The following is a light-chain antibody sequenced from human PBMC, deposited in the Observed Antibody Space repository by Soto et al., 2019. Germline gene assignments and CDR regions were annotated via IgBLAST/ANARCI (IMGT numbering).Light chain of an antibody. V-gene: IGKV3-20*01. CDR1: QSVSSSY. J-gene: IGKJ1*01. CDR3: QQYGSSPPWT. CDR2: GAS. Sequence: ESVLTQSPGTLSLSPGERATLSCRASQSVSSSYLAWYQQKPGQAPRLLIYGASSRATGIPDRFSGSGSGTDFTLTISRLEPEDFAVYYCQQYGSSPPWTVGQGTTV.